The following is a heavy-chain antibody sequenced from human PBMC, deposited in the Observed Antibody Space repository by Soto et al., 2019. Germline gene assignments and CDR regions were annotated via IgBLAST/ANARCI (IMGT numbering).Heavy chain of an antibody. V-gene: IGHV4-31*03. CDR1: GGSISSGGYY. Sequence: SETLSLTCTVSGGSISSGGYYWTWIRQHPGKGLEWIGNIYYSGITYNSPSLKSRVTISVDTSKNQFSLKLNSVTAADTAVYYCARDNSVTYYSYYGMGVWGRGTTVTAP. J-gene: IGHJ6*02. CDR2: IYYSGIT. CDR3: ARDNSVTYYSYYGMGV. D-gene: IGHD4-4*01.